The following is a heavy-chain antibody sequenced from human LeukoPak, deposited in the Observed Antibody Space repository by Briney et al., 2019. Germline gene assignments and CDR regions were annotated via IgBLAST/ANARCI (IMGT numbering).Heavy chain of an antibody. D-gene: IGHD4-17*01. CDR3: AKITKATTPNY. J-gene: IGHJ4*02. Sequence: GGSLRLSCAASGLTFSNYAMNWVRQASGKGLEWVSGITDSGRKTYYADSVKGRFSISRDNSKNTVYLQMSDLRAEDTAVYYCAKITKATTPNYWGQGTLVTVSS. V-gene: IGHV3-23*01. CDR2: ITDSGRKT. CDR1: GLTFSNYA.